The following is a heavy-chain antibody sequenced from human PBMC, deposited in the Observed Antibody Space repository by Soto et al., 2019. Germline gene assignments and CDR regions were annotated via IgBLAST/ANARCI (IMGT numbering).Heavy chain of an antibody. J-gene: IGHJ6*02. Sequence: PGESLKISCKGSGYSFAGYCITWLRQMPVKGLEWLGIIFPGDSDTKYSPSFQGQVIISADKSIRTAYLQWSSLKASDTAIYYCARQSGMDVWGQGTTVTVSS. CDR2: IFPGDSDT. V-gene: IGHV5-51*01. D-gene: IGHD5-12*01. CDR3: ARQSGMDV. CDR1: GYSFAGYC.